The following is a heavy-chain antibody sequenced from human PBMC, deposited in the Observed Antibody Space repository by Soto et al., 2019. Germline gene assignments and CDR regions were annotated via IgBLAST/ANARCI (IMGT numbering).Heavy chain of an antibody. J-gene: IGHJ6*03. CDR2: IYYSGST. D-gene: IGHD2-2*01. Sequence: SETLSLTCTVSGGSISSGGYYWSWIRQHPGKGLEWIGYIYYSGSTYYNPSLKSRVTISVDTSKNQFSLKLSSVTAADTAVYYCAGGYCSSTSCYADYYYYYMDVWGKGTTVTVSS. CDR3: AGGYCSSTSCYADYYYYYMDV. V-gene: IGHV4-31*03. CDR1: GGSISSGGYY.